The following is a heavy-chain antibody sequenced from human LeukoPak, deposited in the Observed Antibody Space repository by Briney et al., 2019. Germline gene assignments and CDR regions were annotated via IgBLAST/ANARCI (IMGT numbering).Heavy chain of an antibody. Sequence: GGSLRLSCAASGFTFSNFGMHGVRQAPGKGLEWVAVIWYDGSNKYYADYVKGRFTISRDNSKNTLYLQMNSLRAEDTAVYYCARAESLAAAGTGYFDYWGQGTLVTVSS. CDR1: GFTFSNFG. V-gene: IGHV3-33*01. CDR3: ARAESLAAAGTGYFDY. CDR2: IWYDGSNK. J-gene: IGHJ4*02. D-gene: IGHD6-13*01.